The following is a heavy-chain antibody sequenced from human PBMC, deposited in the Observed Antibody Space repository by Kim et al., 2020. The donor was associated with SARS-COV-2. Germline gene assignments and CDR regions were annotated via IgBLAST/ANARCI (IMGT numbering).Heavy chain of an antibody. V-gene: IGHV4-59*01. CDR3: ARGGGGRTPYYFDY. CDR2: IADSGTT. J-gene: IGHJ4*02. CDR1: GASISKYF. Sequence: SETLSLTCNVSGASISKYFWHWIRQPPGKGLEWIGYIADSGTTNSSPSLKSRVTISADMSENQFSLKVTSVTAADTADYYCARGGGGRTPYYFDYWRVG. D-gene: IGHD3-10*01.